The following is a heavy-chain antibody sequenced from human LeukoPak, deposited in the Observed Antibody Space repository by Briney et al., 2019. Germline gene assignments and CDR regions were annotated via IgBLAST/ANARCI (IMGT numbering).Heavy chain of an antibody. CDR3: AKDPWSSRSY. Sequence: GGSLRLSCSASGFTFSSYSMNWVRQAPGKGLEWVSSISGSSSHIYYGDSVKGRFTISRDNAKNSVYLQMNSLRAEDTAVYYCAKDPWSSRSYWGQGTLVTVSS. V-gene: IGHV3-21*01. CDR1: GFTFSSYS. J-gene: IGHJ4*02. D-gene: IGHD6-13*01. CDR2: ISGSSSHI.